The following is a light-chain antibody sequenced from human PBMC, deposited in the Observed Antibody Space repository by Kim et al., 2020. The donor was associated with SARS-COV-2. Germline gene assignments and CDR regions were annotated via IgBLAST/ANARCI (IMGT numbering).Light chain of an antibody. V-gene: IGKV3-15*01. J-gene: IGKJ4*01. CDR1: QSVRSH. CDR2: LAS. CDR3: QHYTNWPLT. Sequence: GSPGGRATLPCRASQSVRSHLAWYQQKPGQAPRLLIYLASTRATDVPARFSGSGSGTEFTLTISSLQSEDVAVYYCQHYTNWPLTFGGGTKVDIK.